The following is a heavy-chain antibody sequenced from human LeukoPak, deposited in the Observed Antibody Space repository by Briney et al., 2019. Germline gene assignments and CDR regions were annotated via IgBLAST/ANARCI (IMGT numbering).Heavy chain of an antibody. V-gene: IGHV4-4*02. D-gene: IGHD6-13*01. CDR1: GGSISSSNW. J-gene: IGHJ6*03. Sequence: PSETLSLTCAVSGGSISSSNWWSWVRQPPGKGLEWIGEIYHSGSTNYNPSLKSRVTISVDKSKNQFSLKLSSVTAADTAVYYCARNKQQLGKLPGYGYYYYYYMDVWGKGTTVTVSS. CDR2: IYHSGST. CDR3: ARNKQQLGKLPGYGYYYYYYMDV.